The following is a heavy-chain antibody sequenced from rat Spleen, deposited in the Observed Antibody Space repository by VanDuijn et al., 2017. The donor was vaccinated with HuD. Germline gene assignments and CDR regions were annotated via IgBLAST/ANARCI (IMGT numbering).Heavy chain of an antibody. CDR2: ISTGGGNT. CDR3: ARQEDLEYYPNWFAY. J-gene: IGHJ3*01. CDR1: GFTFSNYD. Sequence: EVQLVESGGGLVQPGRSLKLSCAASGFTFSNYDMAWVRQAPTKGLEWVASISTGGGNTYYRDSVKGRFTISRDNAKSTLYLQMDSLRSEDTATYYCARQEDLEYYPNWFAYWGQGTLVTVSS. D-gene: IGHD1-7*01. V-gene: IGHV5S23*01.